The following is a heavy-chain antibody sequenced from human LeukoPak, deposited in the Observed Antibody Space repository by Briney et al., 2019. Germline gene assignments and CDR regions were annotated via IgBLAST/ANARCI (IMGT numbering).Heavy chain of an antibody. CDR2: ISSSSSYI. J-gene: IGHJ4*02. Sequence: GGSLRLSCAASGFTFSSYSMHWVRQAPGKGLEWVSSISSSSSYIYYADSVTVRFTISRDNAKNSLYLQMNRLRAEDTAVYYCAREAGQWRCFDYWGQGTLVTVSS. D-gene: IGHD6-19*01. CDR1: GFTFSSYS. CDR3: AREAGQWRCFDY. V-gene: IGHV3-21*01.